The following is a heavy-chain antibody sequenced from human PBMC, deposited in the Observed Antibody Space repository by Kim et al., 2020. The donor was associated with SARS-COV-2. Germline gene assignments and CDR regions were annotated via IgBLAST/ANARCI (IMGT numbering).Heavy chain of an antibody. J-gene: IGHJ6*02. CDR3: AREGSSSPYYYYGMDV. V-gene: IGHV1-69*13. D-gene: IGHD6-6*01. CDR1: GGTFSSYA. Sequence: SVKVSCKASGGTFSSYAISWVRQAPGQGLEWMGGIIPIFGTANYAQKFQGRVTITADESTSTAYMELSSLRSEDTAVYYCAREGSSSPYYYYGMDVWGQGTTVTVSS. CDR2: IIPIFGTA.